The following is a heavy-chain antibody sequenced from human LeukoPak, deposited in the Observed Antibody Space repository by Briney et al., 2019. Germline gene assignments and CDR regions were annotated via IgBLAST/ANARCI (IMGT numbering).Heavy chain of an antibody. Sequence: GGSLRLSCVVSGFTLSSRWVMWVRQAPGGGLEWMTNINRDGSEKNYVDSVKGRFTITRDNAENSLYLQMNSLKVEDSAIYYCATYDSWSGYNIAYWGQGTLVTVSS. V-gene: IGHV3-7*03. CDR2: INRDGSEK. CDR1: GFTLSSRW. D-gene: IGHD3-3*01. J-gene: IGHJ4*02. CDR3: ATYDSWSGYNIAY.